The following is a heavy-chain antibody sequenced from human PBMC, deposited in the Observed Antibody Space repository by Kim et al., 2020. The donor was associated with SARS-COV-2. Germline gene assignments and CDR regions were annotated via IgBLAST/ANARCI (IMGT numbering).Heavy chain of an antibody. Sequence: GGSLRLSCAASGFTFSDYYMTWIRQAPGKGLEWVSNIGRSGSAIYYADSVKGRFTISRDNAKNSLYLRMDFLRVEDTAVYYCARALVYMTGWYKGLDVWGPGTTVTVSS. CDR3: ARALVYMTGWYKGLDV. V-gene: IGHV3-11*01. CDR1: GFTFSDYY. J-gene: IGHJ6*02. D-gene: IGHD6-19*01. CDR2: IGRSGSAI.